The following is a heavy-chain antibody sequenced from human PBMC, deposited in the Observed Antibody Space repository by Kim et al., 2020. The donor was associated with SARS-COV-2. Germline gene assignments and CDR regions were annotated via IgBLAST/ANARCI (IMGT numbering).Heavy chain of an antibody. CDR1: GHIFTSDG. J-gene: IGHJ6*03. CDR3: PGEGIVAAWY. V-gene: IGHV1-3*01. Sequence: ASVKVSCKTSGHIFTSDGIHWVRQAPGQGLEWMGGINCSLGNTIYSQKFQGRVTFTADTSASTAYMELSFLRSEDSAVYYCPGEGIVAAWYWGKVTTVT. CDR2: INCSLGNT. D-gene: IGHD6-13*01.